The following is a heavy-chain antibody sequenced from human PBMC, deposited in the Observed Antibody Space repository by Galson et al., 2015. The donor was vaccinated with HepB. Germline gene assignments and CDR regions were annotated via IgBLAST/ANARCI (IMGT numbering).Heavy chain of an antibody. J-gene: IGHJ4*02. V-gene: IGHV6-1*01. Sequence: CAISGDSVFSNRAAWSWIRQSPSRGLEWLGRTYYRSKWYSDYAESVKSRITINPDPSRNQFSLHLNSVTPEETAVYYCASHYSSGWYGGASFEDWGQGTLVTVSS. CDR3: ASHYSSGWYGGASFED. CDR1: GDSVFSNRAA. CDR2: TYYRSKWYS. D-gene: IGHD6-19*01.